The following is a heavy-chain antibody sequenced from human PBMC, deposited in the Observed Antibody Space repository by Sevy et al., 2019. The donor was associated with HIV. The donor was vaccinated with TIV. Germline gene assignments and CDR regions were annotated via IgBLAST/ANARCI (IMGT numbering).Heavy chain of an antibody. Sequence: ASVKVSCKTSGTTFIGYYMYWVRQAPGQGLECMGRINPNSGETNYAQKFQGRVTMTRDTSVNTAYMELSRLRSDDTAVYFRGRGARDRSGYYYPPFEYWGQGILVTVSS. CDR2: INPNSGET. CDR3: GRGARDRSGYYYPPFEY. D-gene: IGHD3-22*01. J-gene: IGHJ4*02. V-gene: IGHV1-2*06. CDR1: GTTFIGYY.